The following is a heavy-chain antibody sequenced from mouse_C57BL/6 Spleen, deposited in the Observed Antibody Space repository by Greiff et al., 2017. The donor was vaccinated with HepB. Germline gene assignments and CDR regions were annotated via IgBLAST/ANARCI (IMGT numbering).Heavy chain of an antibody. Sequence: VQLQQSGAELARPGASVKMSCKASGYTFTSYTMHWVKQRPGQGLEWIGYINPSSGYTKYNQKFKDKATLTADKSSSTAYMQLSSLTSEDSAVYYCARRGLTTVVAPDYWGQGTTLTVSS. CDR1: GYTFTSYT. CDR2: INPSSGYT. D-gene: IGHD1-1*01. CDR3: ARRGLTTVVAPDY. J-gene: IGHJ2*01. V-gene: IGHV1-4*01.